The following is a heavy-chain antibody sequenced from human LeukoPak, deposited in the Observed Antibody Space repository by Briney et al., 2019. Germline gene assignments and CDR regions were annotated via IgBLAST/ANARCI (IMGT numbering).Heavy chain of an antibody. CDR1: GGTFSSYA. V-gene: IGHV1-69*13. CDR2: IIPIFGTA. J-gene: IGHJ6*02. D-gene: IGHD3-22*01. CDR3: ATTYPGGYYYDSSGYPYTPYGMDV. Sequence: GASVKVSCKASGGTFSSYAISWVRQAPGQGLEWMGGIIPIFGTANYAQKFQGRVMITADESTSTAYMELSSLRSEDTAVYYCATTYPGGYYYDSSGYPYTPYGMDVWGQGTTVTVSS.